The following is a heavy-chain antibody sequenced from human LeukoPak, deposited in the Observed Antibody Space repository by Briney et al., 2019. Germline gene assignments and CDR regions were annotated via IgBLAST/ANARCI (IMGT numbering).Heavy chain of an antibody. J-gene: IGHJ4*02. Sequence: GASVKVSCKTSGYTFTNYAMSWVRQAPGQGLEWMGWVNTDTGNPTYAQGFTGRLVFSLDTSVSTAYLQIRSLRAEDTAVYYCARVSLGENFFDFWGRGTLVTVSS. CDR3: ARVSLGENFFDF. CDR1: GYTFTNYA. V-gene: IGHV7-4-1*01. D-gene: IGHD3-10*01. CDR2: VNTDTGNP.